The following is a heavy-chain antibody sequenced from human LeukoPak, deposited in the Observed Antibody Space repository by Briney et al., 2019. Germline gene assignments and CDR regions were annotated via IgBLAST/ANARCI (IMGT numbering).Heavy chain of an antibody. CDR1: GYTFISYD. CDR3: ARVPYCSGTSCDGYFDL. Sequence: ASVKVSCKASGYTFISYDINWVRQATGQGLEWMGWMNPNSGDTGYAQKFQGRVTMTRNSSISTAYMELSSLRSEDTAVYFCARVPYCSGTSCDGYFDLWGRGTLVTVSS. J-gene: IGHJ2*01. V-gene: IGHV1-8*01. D-gene: IGHD2-2*01. CDR2: MNPNSGDT.